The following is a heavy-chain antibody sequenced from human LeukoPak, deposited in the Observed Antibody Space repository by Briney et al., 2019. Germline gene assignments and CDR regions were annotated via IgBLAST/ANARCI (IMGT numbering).Heavy chain of an antibody. D-gene: IGHD6-13*01. CDR1: GYTFSGYY. Sequence: ASVKVSCKASGYTFSGYYMHWVRQAPGQGLQWVGWINPNSGDTHYAQMFQGRVTMTRDTSINTAYMELRRVRSDDAAVYYCAKSAQYSSAWFTGSFDYWGQGTLVTVSS. J-gene: IGHJ4*02. V-gene: IGHV1-2*02. CDR3: AKSAQYSSAWFTGSFDY. CDR2: INPNSGDT.